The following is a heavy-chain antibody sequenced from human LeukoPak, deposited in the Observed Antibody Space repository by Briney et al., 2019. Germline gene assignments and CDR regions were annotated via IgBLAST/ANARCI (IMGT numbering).Heavy chain of an antibody. V-gene: IGHV3-21*04. Sequence: PGGSLRLSCAASGFTFSRDSMNWVRQAPGKGLQWVSTISSTSDNTYYAGSVKGRFTVSRDNSKNTLFLQMNSLRAEDTAVYYCARVAWPDSFDIWGQGTMVTVSS. CDR3: ARVAWPDSFDI. CDR1: GFTFSRDS. J-gene: IGHJ3*02. D-gene: IGHD5-24*01. CDR2: ISSTSDNT.